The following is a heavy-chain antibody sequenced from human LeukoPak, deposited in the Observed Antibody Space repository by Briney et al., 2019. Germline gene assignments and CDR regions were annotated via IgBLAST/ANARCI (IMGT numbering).Heavy chain of an antibody. CDR1: GYSFTSYW. D-gene: IGHD1-26*01. Sequence: GESLKISCKGSGYSFTSYWIGWVRQMPGKGLERMGIIYPGDSDTRYSPSFQGQVTISADKSISTAYLQWSSLKASDTAMYYCASLGATRGNWFDPWGQGTLVTVSS. V-gene: IGHV5-51*01. J-gene: IGHJ5*02. CDR3: ASLGATRGNWFDP. CDR2: IYPGDSDT.